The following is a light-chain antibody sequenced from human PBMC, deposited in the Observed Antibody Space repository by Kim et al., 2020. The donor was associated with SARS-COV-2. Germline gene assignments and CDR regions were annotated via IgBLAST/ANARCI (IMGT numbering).Light chain of an antibody. CDR2: GAS. V-gene: IGKV3-20*01. Sequence: APREKTTRSCRASQSVGSSYLAWYQQKPGQAPRLLIYGASSRATGIPDRFSGSGSGTDFTLTISRLEPEDFAVYYCQQYGSSPRTFGQGTKVDIK. J-gene: IGKJ1*01. CDR3: QQYGSSPRT. CDR1: QSVGSSY.